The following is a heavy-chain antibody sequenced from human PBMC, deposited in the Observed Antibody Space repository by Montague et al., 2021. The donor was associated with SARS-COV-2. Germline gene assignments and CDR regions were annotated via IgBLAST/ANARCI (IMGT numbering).Heavy chain of an antibody. CDR3: ARDRRFLEWTGLFYYYGMDV. V-gene: IGHV4-59*01. CDR1: GGSIRSYY. J-gene: IGHJ6*02. D-gene: IGHD3-3*01. CDR2: IYYSGST. Sequence: SETLSLTCTVSGGSIRSYYWSWIRQTPGKGLEWIGYIYYSGSTNYNPSLKSRVTISVDTSKNQFFLKLSSVTAADTAVYYCARDRRFLEWTGLFYYYGMDVWGQGTTVTVSS.